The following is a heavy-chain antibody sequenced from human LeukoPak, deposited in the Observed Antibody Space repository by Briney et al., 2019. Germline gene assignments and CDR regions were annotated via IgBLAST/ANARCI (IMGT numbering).Heavy chain of an antibody. J-gene: IGHJ4*02. CDR2: IIPILGIA. Sequence: PVASVKVSCKASGGTFSSYAISWVRQAAGQGLEWNGRIIPILGIANYAQKFQGRVTITADKSTSTAYMELSSLRSEDTAVYYCARRYCSSTSCYYDYWGQGTLVTVSS. CDR1: GGTFSSYA. CDR3: ARRYCSSTSCYYDY. D-gene: IGHD2-2*01. V-gene: IGHV1-69*04.